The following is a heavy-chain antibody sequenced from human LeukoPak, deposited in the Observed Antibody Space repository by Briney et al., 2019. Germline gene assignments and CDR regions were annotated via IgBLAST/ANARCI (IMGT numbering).Heavy chain of an antibody. J-gene: IGHJ6*02. V-gene: IGHV3-9*01. CDR2: ISWNSGSI. CDR1: GFTFDDYA. Sequence: PGGSLRLSCAASGFTFDDYAMHWVRQAPGKGLEWVSGISWNSGSIGYADSVKGRFTISRDNAKNSLYLQMNSLRAEDTALYYCAKDMFSGVSHYYGMDVWGQGTTVTVSS. CDR3: AKDMFSGVSHYYGMDV. D-gene: IGHD3-10*01.